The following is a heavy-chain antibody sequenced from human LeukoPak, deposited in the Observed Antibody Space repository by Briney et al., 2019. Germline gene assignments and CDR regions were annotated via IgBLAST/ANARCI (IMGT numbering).Heavy chain of an antibody. V-gene: IGHV3-74*01. J-gene: IGHJ6*02. CDR2: INSDGSST. CDR3: ARLPTVSAYYYYGMDV. CDR1: GFTFSSYW. Sequence: GGSLRLSCAASGFTFSSYWMHWVRQAPGKGLVWVSRINSDGSSTSYADSVKGRFTISRDNAKNTLYLQMNSLRAVDTAVYYCARLPTVSAYYYYGMDVWGQGTTVTVSS. D-gene: IGHD4-4*01.